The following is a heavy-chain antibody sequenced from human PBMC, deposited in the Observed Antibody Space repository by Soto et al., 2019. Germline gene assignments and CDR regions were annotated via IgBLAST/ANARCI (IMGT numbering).Heavy chain of an antibody. J-gene: IGHJ4*02. CDR1: GDSITNSNW. Sequence: TSETLSLTCAVSGDSITNSNWWSWVRQAPGKGLEWIGEIYHSGATTYNPSLKSRATISVDPSNNHFSLKLTSVTAADTAVYFCARDLGTGTDYWGQGTLVTVS. V-gene: IGHV4-4*02. D-gene: IGHD1-1*01. CDR2: IYHSGAT. CDR3: ARDLGTGTDY.